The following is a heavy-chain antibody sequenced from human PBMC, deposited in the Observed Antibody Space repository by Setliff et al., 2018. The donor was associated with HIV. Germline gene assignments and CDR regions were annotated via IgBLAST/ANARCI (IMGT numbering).Heavy chain of an antibody. D-gene: IGHD3-22*01. J-gene: IGHJ1*01. CDR1: GYALTEVS. Sequence: ASVKVSCKVSGYALTEVSIHWVRQAPGKGLERMGGFDPEDDETVYAQKFQGRVTMTEDTSTDTAYMELSSLTSEDTAMYYCATIRAYYCDSSGQEYFQHWGHGSLVTVSS. CDR3: ATIRAYYCDSSGQEYFQH. CDR2: FDPEDDET. V-gene: IGHV1-24*01.